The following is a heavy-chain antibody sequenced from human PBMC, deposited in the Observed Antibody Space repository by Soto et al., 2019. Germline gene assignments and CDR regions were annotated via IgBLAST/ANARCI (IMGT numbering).Heavy chain of an antibody. Sequence: SETLSLTCAVSGASFNAYYWSWIRQAPGKGLEWIGEINYSGSSNYNPSLKSRVAMSADRSKNQFSLKVNSVTAADTAVYYCAREVRSPNGWYWDYWGQGTRVT. CDR2: INYSGSS. CDR1: GASFNAYY. J-gene: IGHJ4*02. V-gene: IGHV4-34*01. D-gene: IGHD6-19*01. CDR3: AREVRSPNGWYWDY.